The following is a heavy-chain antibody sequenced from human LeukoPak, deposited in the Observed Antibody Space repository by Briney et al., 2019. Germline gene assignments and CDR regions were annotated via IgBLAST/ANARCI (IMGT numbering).Heavy chain of an antibody. CDR2: IRYDGNNK. J-gene: IGHJ4*02. CDR1: GFTFSSYG. V-gene: IGHV3-30*02. CDR3: AKDMAAVAGTDDQGY. D-gene: IGHD6-19*01. Sequence: GGSLRLSCAASGFTFSSYGMHWVRQAPGKGLEWVAFIRYDGNNKYYADSVKGRFTISRDNSKNTLYLQMNSLRAEDTAVYYCAKDMAAVAGTDDQGYWGQGTLVTVSS.